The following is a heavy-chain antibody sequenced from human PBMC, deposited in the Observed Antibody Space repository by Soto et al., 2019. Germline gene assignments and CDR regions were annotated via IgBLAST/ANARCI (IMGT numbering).Heavy chain of an antibody. Sequence: GASVKVSCKASGGTFSSYAISWVRQAPGQGLEWMGGIIPIFGTANYAQKFQGRVTITADESTSTAYMELSSLRSEDTAVYYCASSVVAVVWGYYYYGMDVWGQGTTVTVSS. J-gene: IGHJ6*02. CDR3: ASSVVAVVWGYYYYGMDV. CDR1: GGTFSSYA. CDR2: IIPIFGTA. V-gene: IGHV1-69*13. D-gene: IGHD2-15*01.